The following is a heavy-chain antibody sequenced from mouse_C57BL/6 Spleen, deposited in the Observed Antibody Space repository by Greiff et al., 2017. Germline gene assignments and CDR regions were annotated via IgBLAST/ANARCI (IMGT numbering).Heavy chain of an antibody. CDR2: IRNKANNHAT. CDR1: GFTFSDAW. J-gene: IGHJ3*01. V-gene: IGHV6-6*01. D-gene: IGHD2-4*01. Sequence: EVKVEESGGGLVQPGGSMKLSCAASGFTFSDAWMDWVRQSPEKGLEWVAEIRNKANNHATYYAESVKGRFTISRDDSKSSVYLQMNSLRAEDTGIYYCTGDYDVEPRGFAYWGQGTLVTVSA. CDR3: TGDYDVEPRGFAY.